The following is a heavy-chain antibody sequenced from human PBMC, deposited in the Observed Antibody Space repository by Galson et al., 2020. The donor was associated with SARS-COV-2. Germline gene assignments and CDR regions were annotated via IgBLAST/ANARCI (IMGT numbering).Heavy chain of an antibody. CDR3: ARDQGSSWYVWFDP. CDR1: GFTFSDYY. CDR2: ISSSGSTI. V-gene: IGHV3-11*01. Sequence: NSGGSLRLSCAASGFTFSDYYMSWIRQAPGKGLEWVSYISSSGSTIYYADSVKGRFTISRDNAKNSLYLQMNSLRAEDTAVYYCARDQGSSWYVWFDPWGQGTLVTVSS. D-gene: IGHD6-13*01. J-gene: IGHJ5*02.